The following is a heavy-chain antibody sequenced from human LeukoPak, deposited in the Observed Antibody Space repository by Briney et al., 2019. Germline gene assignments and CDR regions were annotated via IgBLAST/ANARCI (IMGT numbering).Heavy chain of an antibody. CDR1: GFTFSSYP. CDR3: AREGSSGYYPY. V-gene: IGHV3-30-3*01. Sequence: GRSLRLSCAASGFTFSSYPMHWVRQAPGKGLEWVAVISYDGSGKHYADPVKGRFTISRDNSKNTLYLQMNSLRAEDTAVYYCAREGSSGYYPYWGQGILVTVSS. D-gene: IGHD3-22*01. J-gene: IGHJ4*02. CDR2: ISYDGSGK.